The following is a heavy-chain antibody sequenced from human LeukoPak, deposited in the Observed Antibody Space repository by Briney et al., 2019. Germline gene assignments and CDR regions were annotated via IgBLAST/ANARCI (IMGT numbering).Heavy chain of an antibody. CDR1: GFTFSSYG. CDR3: AKGYSSSWYYFDY. V-gene: IGHV3-30*18. J-gene: IGHJ4*02. Sequence: GRSLRLSCAASGFTFSSYGMHWVRQAPGKGLEWVAVISYDGSNEYYADSVRGRFTISRDNSKNTLYLQMNSLRVEGTAVYYCAKGYSSSWYYFDYWGQGTLVTVSS. CDR2: ISYDGSNE. D-gene: IGHD6-13*01.